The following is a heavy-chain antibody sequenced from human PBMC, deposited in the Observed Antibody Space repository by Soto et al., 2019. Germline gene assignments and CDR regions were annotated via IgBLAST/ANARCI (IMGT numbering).Heavy chain of an antibody. CDR3: AKDKSAWEFFDF. V-gene: IGHV3-23*01. CDR2: VFGSGGTI. J-gene: IGHJ4*02. CDR1: GFTFKTYA. D-gene: IGHD1-26*01. Sequence: VQLLESGGGLVQPGGSLRLSCATFGFTFKTYAMTWVRQAPGKGLEWVAVVFGSGGTIYYADSVKGRFTISRDKSTDTVYLQMNSLRADDTALFYCAKDKSAWEFFDFWGQGTQVTVSP.